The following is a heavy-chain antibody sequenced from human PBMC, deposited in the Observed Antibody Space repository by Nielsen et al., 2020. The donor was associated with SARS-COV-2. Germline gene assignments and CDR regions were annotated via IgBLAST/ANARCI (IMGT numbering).Heavy chain of an antibody. CDR2: ISSSSSYI. CDR3: AKDMVRCSGGSCYSGFGRLGDSTAFDY. CDR1: GFTFSSYS. J-gene: IGHJ4*01. D-gene: IGHD2-15*01. Sequence: GGSLRLSCAASGFTFSSYSMNWVRQAPGKGLEWASSISSSSSYIYYADSVKGRFTISRDNAKNSLYLQMNSLRAEDTALYYCAKDMVRCSGGSCYSGFGRLGDSTAFDYWGQGTLVTVSS. V-gene: IGHV3-21*04.